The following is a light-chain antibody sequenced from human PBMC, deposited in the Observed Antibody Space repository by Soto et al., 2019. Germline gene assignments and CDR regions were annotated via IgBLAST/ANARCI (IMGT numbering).Light chain of an antibody. CDR2: GAS. J-gene: IGKJ1*01. CDR3: QQYGSSGT. V-gene: IGKV3-20*01. CDR1: QSVSSTY. Sequence: ETVLRQSPGTLSLSPGERAILSCRASQSVSSTYLAWYQQKPGQAPRLLIYGASSRATGIPDRFSGSGSGTDFTLTISRLEPEDFAVYYCQQYGSSGTFGQGTKVDIK.